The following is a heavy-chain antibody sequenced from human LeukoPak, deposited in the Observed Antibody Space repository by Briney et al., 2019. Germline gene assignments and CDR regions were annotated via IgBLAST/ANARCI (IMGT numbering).Heavy chain of an antibody. J-gene: IGHJ6*03. CDR2: INTNTGNP. D-gene: IGHD3-3*01. V-gene: IGHV7-4-1*02. CDR1: GYIFTGYY. CDR3: ARVGDYDFWSGYSLFSKLRWESYYYYYYMDV. Sequence: ASVKVSCKASGYIFTGYYIHWVRQAPGQGLEWMGWINTNTGNPTYAQGFTGRFVFSLDTSVSTAYLQISSLKAEDTAVYYCARVGDYDFWSGYSLFSKLRWESYYYYYYMDVWGKGTTVTVSS.